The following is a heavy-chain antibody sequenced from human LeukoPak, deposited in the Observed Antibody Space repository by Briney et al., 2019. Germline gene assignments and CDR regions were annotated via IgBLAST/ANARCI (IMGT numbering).Heavy chain of an antibody. J-gene: IGHJ4*02. D-gene: IGHD3-22*01. Sequence: GGSLRLSCAASGFTFSSYEMNWVRQAPGKGLEWVSYISSSGSTIYYADSVKGRFTISRDNAKNSLYLQMNSLRAEDTAVYYCARVELVVTHFDYWGQGTLVTVSS. CDR2: ISSSGSTI. V-gene: IGHV3-48*03. CDR1: GFTFSSYE. CDR3: ARVELVVTHFDY.